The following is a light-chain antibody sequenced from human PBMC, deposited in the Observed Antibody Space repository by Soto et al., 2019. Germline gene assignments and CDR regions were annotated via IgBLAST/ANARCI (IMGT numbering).Light chain of an antibody. CDR1: QSISSW. CDR3: QQYNSFWT. CDR2: DAS. V-gene: IGKV1-5*01. Sequence: DIQMTQSPSTLSASVGDRVTITCRASQSISSWLAWYQQKPGKAPKLLIYDASYLERVFPSRFSGSGSGTEFSLTISSLQPDDLATYYCQQYNSFWTFGQGTKV. J-gene: IGKJ1*01.